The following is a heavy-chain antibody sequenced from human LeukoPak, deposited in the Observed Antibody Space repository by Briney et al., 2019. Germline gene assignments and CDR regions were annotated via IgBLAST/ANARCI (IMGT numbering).Heavy chain of an antibody. CDR3: ARTKSRLGELSLHPDAFDI. CDR1: GYRLSSYG. D-gene: IGHD3-16*02. V-gene: IGHV1-18*01. CDR2: ISAYNGNT. Sequence: GASVKVSCKASGYRLSSYGISWARQAPGQGLEWMGWISAYNGNTNSAQKFQGRVTMTTDTSTSSAYMELRSLRSDDTAVYYCARTKSRLGELSLHPDAFDIWGQGTMVAVSS. J-gene: IGHJ3*02.